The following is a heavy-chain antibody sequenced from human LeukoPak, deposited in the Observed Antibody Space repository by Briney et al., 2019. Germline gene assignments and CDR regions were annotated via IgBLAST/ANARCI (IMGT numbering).Heavy chain of an antibody. CDR1: GGTFSSYA. CDR3: ARDGGAARPTYYYYYYMDV. Sequence: SVKVSCKASGGTFSSYAISWVRQAPGQGLEWMGGIIPIFGTANYAQKFQGRVTITTDESTSTAYMELSSMRSEDTAVYYCARDGGAARPTYYYYYYMDVWSKGTTVTVSS. CDR2: IIPIFGTA. V-gene: IGHV1-69*05. D-gene: IGHD6-6*01. J-gene: IGHJ6*03.